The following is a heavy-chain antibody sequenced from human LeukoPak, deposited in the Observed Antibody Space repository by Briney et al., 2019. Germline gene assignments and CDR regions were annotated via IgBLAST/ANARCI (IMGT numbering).Heavy chain of an antibody. V-gene: IGHV4-39*01. CDR1: GGSFSSYY. Sequence: SETLSLTCAVYGGSFSSYYWGWIRQPPGKGLEWIGSIYYSGSTYYNPSLKSRVTISVDTSKNQFSLKLSSVTAADTAVYYCAKDDSSGFGLYWGQGTLVTVSS. J-gene: IGHJ4*02. CDR3: AKDDSSGFGLY. D-gene: IGHD3-22*01. CDR2: IYYSGST.